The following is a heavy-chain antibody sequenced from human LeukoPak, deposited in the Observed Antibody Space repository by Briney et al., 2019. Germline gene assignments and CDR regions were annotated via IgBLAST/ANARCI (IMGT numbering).Heavy chain of an antibody. CDR3: AGDYYDSSGYPPHFDY. D-gene: IGHD3-22*01. CDR1: GFTFSSYE. J-gene: IGHJ4*02. V-gene: IGHV3-48*03. Sequence: GGSLRLSCAASGFTFSSYEMNWVRQAPGKGLEWVSYISSSGSTIYYADSVKGRFTISRDNAKNSLYLQMNSLRAEDTAVYYCAGDYYDSSGYPPHFDYWGQGTLVTVSS. CDR2: ISSSGSTI.